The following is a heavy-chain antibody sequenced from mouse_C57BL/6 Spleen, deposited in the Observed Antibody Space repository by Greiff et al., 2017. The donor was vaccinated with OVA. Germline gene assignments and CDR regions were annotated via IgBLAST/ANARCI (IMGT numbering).Heavy chain of an antibody. D-gene: IGHD2-12*01. Sequence: EVKLVESGGGLVKPGGSLKLSCAASGFTFSSYAMSWVRQTPEKRLEWVATISDGGSYTYYPDNVKGRFTISRDNAKNNLYLQMSHLKSEDTAMYYCARDYDSLFAYWGQGTLVTVSA. J-gene: IGHJ3*01. CDR3: ARDYDSLFAY. CDR1: GFTFSSYA. V-gene: IGHV5-4*01. CDR2: ISDGGSYT.